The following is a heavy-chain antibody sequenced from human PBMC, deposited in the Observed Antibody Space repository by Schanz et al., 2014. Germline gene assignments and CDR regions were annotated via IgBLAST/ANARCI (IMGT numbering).Heavy chain of an antibody. J-gene: IGHJ4*02. D-gene: IGHD4-17*01. CDR1: GFTFSTYW. CDR2: IKQDESER. CDR3: VRDTDYHFDY. V-gene: IGHV3-7*01. Sequence: DVQLVESGGGLVQPGGSLRLSCAASGFTFSTYWMSWVRQAPGKGLEWVANIKQDESERSYVDSVKGRFTISRDNAKNTLYLQMNSLRAEDTAVYYCVRDTDYHFDYWGQGTLVTVSS.